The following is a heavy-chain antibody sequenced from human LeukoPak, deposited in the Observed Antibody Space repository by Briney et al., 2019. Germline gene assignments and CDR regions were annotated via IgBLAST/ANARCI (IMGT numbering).Heavy chain of an antibody. J-gene: IGHJ4*02. V-gene: IGHV3-30*18. Sequence: GGSLRLSCAASGFTFSSYGMHWVRQTPGKGLEWAAVISYDGSNKYYADSVKGRFTISRDNSKNTLYLQMNSLRAEDTAVYYCAKDRRDGYNSLGYWGQGTLVTVSS. CDR1: GFTFSSYG. CDR2: ISYDGSNK. CDR3: AKDRRDGYNSLGY. D-gene: IGHD5-24*01.